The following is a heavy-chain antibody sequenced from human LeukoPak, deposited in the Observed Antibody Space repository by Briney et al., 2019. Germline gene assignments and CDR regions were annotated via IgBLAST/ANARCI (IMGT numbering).Heavy chain of an antibody. CDR3: AGEVSMVRGVISHNFDY. J-gene: IGHJ4*02. CDR1: GFTFSSYW. D-gene: IGHD3-10*01. Sequence: PGGSLRLSCAASGFTFSSYWMSWVRQAPGKGLEWVANIKQDGSEKYYVDSVKGRFTISRDNAKNSLYLQMNSLRAEDTAVYYCAGEVSMVRGVISHNFDYWGQGTLVTVSS. CDR2: IKQDGSEK. V-gene: IGHV3-7*05.